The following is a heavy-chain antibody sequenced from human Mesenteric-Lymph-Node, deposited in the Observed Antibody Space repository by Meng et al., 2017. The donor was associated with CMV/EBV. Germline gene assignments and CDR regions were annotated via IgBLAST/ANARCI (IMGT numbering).Heavy chain of an antibody. J-gene: IGHJ4*02. D-gene: IGHD1-7*01. CDR3: ARNYYPDY. V-gene: IGHV3-48*04. Sequence: GESLKISCAASGFTFTTYSMNWVRQTPEKGLEWVSYISGGADTMYYADSVKGRFTISRDNAKNSLYLQMNSLRAEDTAVYYCARNYYPDYWGQGTLVTVSS. CDR1: GFTFTTYS. CDR2: ISGGADTM.